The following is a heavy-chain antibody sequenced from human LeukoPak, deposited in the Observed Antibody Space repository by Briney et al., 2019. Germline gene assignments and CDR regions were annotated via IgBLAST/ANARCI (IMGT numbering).Heavy chain of an antibody. CDR1: GYSISSGYY. Sequence: PSETLSLTCVVSGYSISSGYYWGWIRQPPGKGLEWIANIYHSGSAYYNPSLKSRVTTSLDTPKNQFSLNLTSVTAADTAVYYCARWLPAAGYSFDYWGQGTLVTVSS. CDR3: ARWLPAAGYSFDY. J-gene: IGHJ4*02. D-gene: IGHD6-13*01. V-gene: IGHV4-38-2*01. CDR2: IYHSGSA.